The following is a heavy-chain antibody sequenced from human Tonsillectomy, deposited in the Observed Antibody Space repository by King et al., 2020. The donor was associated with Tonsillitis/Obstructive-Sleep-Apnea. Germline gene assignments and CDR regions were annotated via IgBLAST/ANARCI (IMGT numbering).Heavy chain of an antibody. J-gene: IGHJ5*02. D-gene: IGHD2-2*01. CDR1: GFTFSDYY. CDR3: ARVVPAAHSFDP. CDR2: ISSSSSYT. Sequence: VQLVESGGGLVKPGGSLRLSCAASGFTFSDYYMSWIRQAPGKGLEWVSYISSSSSYTNYADSVKGRFTISRDNAKNSLYLQMNSLRAEDTAVYYCARVVPAAHSFDPWGQGTLVTVSS. V-gene: IGHV3-11*05.